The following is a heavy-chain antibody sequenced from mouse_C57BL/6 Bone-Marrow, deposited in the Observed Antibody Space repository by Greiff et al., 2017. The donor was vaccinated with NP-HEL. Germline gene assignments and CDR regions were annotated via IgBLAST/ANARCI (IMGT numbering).Heavy chain of an antibody. D-gene: IGHD1-1*01. Sequence: QVQLQQPGAELVKPGASVKMSCKASGYTFTSYWITWVKQRPGQGLEWIGDIYPGSGSTNYNEKFKSKVTLTVDTSSSTAYMQLSSLTSEDSAVYYWARSRDITTVKVSAMDYWGQGTSVTVSS. CDR2: IYPGSGST. CDR3: ARSRDITTVKVSAMDY. J-gene: IGHJ4*01. V-gene: IGHV1-55*01. CDR1: GYTFTSYW.